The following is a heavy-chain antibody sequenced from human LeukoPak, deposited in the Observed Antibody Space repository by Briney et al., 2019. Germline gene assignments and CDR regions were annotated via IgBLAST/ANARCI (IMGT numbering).Heavy chain of an antibody. CDR2: ISYDGSNK. J-gene: IGHJ3*01. CDR3: ARASFD. Sequence: GGALRLSCAASGFTFSSYAIHLGRQGPGKGLEWVAVISYDGSNKYYAASVKGRFTIPRDNSKNTLYMQMNSLRAEDTAVYYCARASFD. CDR1: GFTFSSYA. V-gene: IGHV3-30-3*01.